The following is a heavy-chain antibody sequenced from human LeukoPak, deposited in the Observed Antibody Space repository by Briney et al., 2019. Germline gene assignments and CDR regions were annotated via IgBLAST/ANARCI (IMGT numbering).Heavy chain of an antibody. CDR2: IRYDGSNK. CDR3: AREGRDSSGPNDAFDI. Sequence: GGSLRLSCAASGFTFSSYGMHWVRQAPGKGLEWVAFIRYDGSNKYYADSVKGRFTISRDNSKTTLYLQMNSLRAEDTAVYYCAREGRDSSGPNDAFDIWGQGTMVTVSS. J-gene: IGHJ3*02. V-gene: IGHV3-30*02. D-gene: IGHD3-10*01. CDR1: GFTFSSYG.